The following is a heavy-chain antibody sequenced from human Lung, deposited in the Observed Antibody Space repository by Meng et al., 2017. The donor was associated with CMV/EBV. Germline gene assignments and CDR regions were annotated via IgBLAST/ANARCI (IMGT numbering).Heavy chain of an antibody. V-gene: IGHV3-7*01. D-gene: IGHD1-26*01. J-gene: IGHJ5*02. CDR3: ARDVPLVRGTGLYYH. CDR1: GFTFSSYS. Sequence: ESXKISXAASGFTFSSYSMSWIRQAPGKGLQWVANINQDGTVKYYVGSVKGRFTISRDSAKNSLYLQMNSLRAEDTAVYYCARDVPLVRGTGLYYHWGQGXVVTVSS. CDR2: INQDGTVK.